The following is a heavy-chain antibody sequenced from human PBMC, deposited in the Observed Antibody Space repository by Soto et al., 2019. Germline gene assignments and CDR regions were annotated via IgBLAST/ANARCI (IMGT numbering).Heavy chain of an antibody. D-gene: IGHD1-26*01. CDR2: FDPEDGET. CDR3: ATGTPQSIVGATNFDY. V-gene: IGHV1-24*01. Sequence: ASVKVSCKVSGYTLTELSMHWVRQAPGKGLEWMGGFDPEDGETIYAQKFQGRVTMTEDTSTDTAYMELSSLRSEDTAVYYCATGTPQSIVGATNFDYWGQGPLVTVSS. CDR1: GYTLTELS. J-gene: IGHJ4*02.